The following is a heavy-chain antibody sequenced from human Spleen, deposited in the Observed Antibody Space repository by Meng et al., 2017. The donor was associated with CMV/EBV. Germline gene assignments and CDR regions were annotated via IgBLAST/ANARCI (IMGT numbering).Heavy chain of an antibody. CDR1: GFTFSTYS. CDR2: INSGSGYI. J-gene: IGHJ6*02. V-gene: IGHV3-21*01. CDR3: AREEYYYGMDV. Sequence: GGSLRLSCAASGFTFSTYSVNWVRQAPGKGLEWVSSINSGSGYIYYADSVKGRFTISRDNAKNSLFLQMNSLRAEDSAVYFCAREEYYYGMDVWGQGTTVTVSS.